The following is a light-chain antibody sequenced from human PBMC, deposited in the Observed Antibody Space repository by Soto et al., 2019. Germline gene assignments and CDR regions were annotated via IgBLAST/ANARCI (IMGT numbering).Light chain of an antibody. Sequence: QSALTQPASVSGCPGQSITISCTGTSSDVGGYNYVSWYQQHPGKAPKLMIYEVTNRPSGVSNRFSGSKSGNTASLTISGLQGEDEADYYCSSYTSSTTLGVFGTGTKLTVL. J-gene: IGLJ1*01. CDR2: EVT. CDR1: SSDVGGYNY. V-gene: IGLV2-14*01. CDR3: SSYTSSTTLGV.